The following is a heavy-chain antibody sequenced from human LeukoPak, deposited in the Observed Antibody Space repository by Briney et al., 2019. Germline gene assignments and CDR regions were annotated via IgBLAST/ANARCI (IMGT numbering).Heavy chain of an antibody. CDR3: AKEGQYCYERSGYYSRAYWYFDL. D-gene: IGHD3-22*01. CDR2: ISGSGGRT. CDR1: GFTFSSNA. V-gene: IGHV3-23*01. J-gene: IGHJ2*01. Sequence: QSGGSLRLSCAASGFTFSSNAMSWVRQAPGKGLEWVSTISGSGGRTYYADSVKGRFTISRDNSKNTLYLQMNSLRAEDTAVYYCAKEGQYCYERSGYYSRAYWYFDLWGRGTLVTVSS.